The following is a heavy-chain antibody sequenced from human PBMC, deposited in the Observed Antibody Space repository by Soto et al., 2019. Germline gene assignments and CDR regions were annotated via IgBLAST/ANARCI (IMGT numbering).Heavy chain of an antibody. J-gene: IGHJ4*02. CDR1: GSTFDDYG. CDR2: MNWNGGST. D-gene: IGHD3-10*01. V-gene: IGHV3-20*04. Sequence: EVQLVESGGGVVRRGGSLRLSCAASGSTFDDYGMSWVRQAPGKGLEWVSGMNWNGGSTGYADSVKGRFTISRDNAKNSLYLQMNSLRVEDTALYYCARVLLWFGDLPRYFDYWGQGTLVTVSS. CDR3: ARVLLWFGDLPRYFDY.